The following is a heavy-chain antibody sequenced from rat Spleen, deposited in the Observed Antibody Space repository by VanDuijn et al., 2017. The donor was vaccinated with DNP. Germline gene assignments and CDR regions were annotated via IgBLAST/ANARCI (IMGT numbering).Heavy chain of an antibody. D-gene: IGHD5-1*01. Sequence: EVQLVESGGGLVQPGRSLKLSCAASGFSFSDYYMAWVRQAPKKGLEWVATISTSGSRTYYPDSVNGRFTISRDNAKSRLYLQMNSLKSEDTATYYCAGQGANLPFDYWGQGVVVTVSS. CDR2: ISTSGSRT. V-gene: IGHV5-7*01. CDR1: GFSFSDYY. CDR3: AGQGANLPFDY. J-gene: IGHJ2*01.